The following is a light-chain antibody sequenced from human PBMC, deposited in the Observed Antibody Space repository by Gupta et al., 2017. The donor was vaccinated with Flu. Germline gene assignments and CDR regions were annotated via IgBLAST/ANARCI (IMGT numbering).Light chain of an antibody. J-gene: IGKJ1*01. CDR2: GAS. Sequence: ATLSVSPGEGATLSCRASQGISTYLAWYQQKPGQAPRVLIHGASTRATGIPARFSGSGSGTEFTLTISILQSEDSAVYYCQQYINWPPSTFGQGTKVEIK. V-gene: IGKV3-15*01. CDR1: QGISTY. CDR3: QQYINWPPST.